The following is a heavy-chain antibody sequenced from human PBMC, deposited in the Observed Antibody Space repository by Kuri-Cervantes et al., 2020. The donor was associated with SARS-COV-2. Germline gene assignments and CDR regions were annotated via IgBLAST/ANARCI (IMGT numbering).Heavy chain of an antibody. CDR3: ARYDRSIAEADY. CDR2: MNPNSGNT. D-gene: IGHD6-13*01. J-gene: IGHJ4*02. CDR1: GYSFSTYD. Sequence: ASVKVSCKASGYSFSTYDINWVRQATGQGLEWMGWMNPNSGNTGYAQKFQGRVTMTRNTSISTAYMELSSLRSEDTAVYYCARYDRSIAEADYWGKGTLVTVSS. V-gene: IGHV1-8*02.